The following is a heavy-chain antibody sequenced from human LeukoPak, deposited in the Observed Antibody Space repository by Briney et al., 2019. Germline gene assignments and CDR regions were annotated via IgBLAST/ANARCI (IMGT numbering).Heavy chain of an antibody. V-gene: IGHV1-46*01. D-gene: IGHD6-6*01. Sequence: ASVKVSCKASGYTFTSYYMHWVRQAPGQGLEWMGIINPIGGSTTYAQKFQGRVTMTEDTSTDTAYMELSSLRSEDTAVYYCATDGGEQLAAFDIWGQGTMVTVSS. CDR1: GYTFTSYY. CDR2: INPIGGST. J-gene: IGHJ3*02. CDR3: ATDGGEQLAAFDI.